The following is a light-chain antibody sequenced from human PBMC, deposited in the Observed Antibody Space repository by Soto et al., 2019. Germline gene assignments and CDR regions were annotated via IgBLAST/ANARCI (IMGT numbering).Light chain of an antibody. V-gene: IGLV1-44*01. CDR2: SNN. CDR1: DSNIGSTT. Sequence: QSVLTQPPSASGTPGQRDSISCSGSDSNIGSTTVNWYQQLPRTAPKLLIYSNNQRPSGVPDRFSASKSGTSASLAISVLQSEDEADYYCAAWDDTLSGHVVFGGGTKLTVL. J-gene: IGLJ2*01. CDR3: AAWDDTLSGHVV.